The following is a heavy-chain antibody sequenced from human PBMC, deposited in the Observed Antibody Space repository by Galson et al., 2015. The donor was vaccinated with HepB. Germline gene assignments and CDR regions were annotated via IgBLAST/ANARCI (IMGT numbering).Heavy chain of an antibody. V-gene: IGHV1-69*13. CDR1: GGTFSSYA. J-gene: IGHJ3*02. CDR2: IIPIFGTA. Sequence: SVKVSCKASGGTFSSYAISWVRQAPGQGLEWMGGIIPIFGTANYAQKFQGRVTITADESTSTAYMELSSLRSEDTAVYYCASPDVEGGATTMVYAFDIWGQGTMVTVSS. CDR3: ASPDVEGGATTMVYAFDI. D-gene: IGHD1-26*01.